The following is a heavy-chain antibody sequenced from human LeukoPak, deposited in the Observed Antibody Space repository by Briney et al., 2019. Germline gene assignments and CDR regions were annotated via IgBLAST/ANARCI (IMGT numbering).Heavy chain of an antibody. CDR2: IYHSGTT. D-gene: IGHD3-22*01. CDR1: SGSLSDYY. CDR3: GRYYDSSGYSPISY. Sequence: SETLSLTCTVSSGSLSDYYWNWIRQPPGKGLEWLGNIYHSGTTNQNPPLKSRVTISIDTSKKQFSLKLRSVTTADTAMYFCGRYYDSSGYSPISYWGQGILVTVSS. J-gene: IGHJ4*02. V-gene: IGHV4-59*01.